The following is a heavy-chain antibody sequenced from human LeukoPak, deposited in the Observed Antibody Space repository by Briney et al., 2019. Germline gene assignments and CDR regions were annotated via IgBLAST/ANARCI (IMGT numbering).Heavy chain of an antibody. CDR1: GYTFTSYY. CDR3: ARAPTGTSRGAWFDP. Sequence: ASVKVSCKASGYTFTSYYMHWVRQAPGQGLEWMGIINPSGGSTSYAQKFQGRVTMTRDMSTSTVYMELSSLRSEDTAVYYCARAPTGTSRGAWFDPWGQGTLVTVPS. J-gene: IGHJ5*02. D-gene: IGHD1-1*01. CDR2: INPSGGST. V-gene: IGHV1-46*01.